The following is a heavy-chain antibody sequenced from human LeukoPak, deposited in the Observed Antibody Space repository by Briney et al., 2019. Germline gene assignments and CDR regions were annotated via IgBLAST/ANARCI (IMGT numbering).Heavy chain of an antibody. CDR2: ISGSGGST. CDR1: GFTFTSYA. CDR3: AKDRPNYYGSNGHYYKLNGDC. Sequence: PGGSLRLSCAASGFTFTSYAMSWVRQAPGKGLEWVSDISGSGGSTYYADSVKGRFTISRDNPRNTLYLQMNSLRAEDTAVYYCAKDRPNYYGSNGHYYKLNGDCWGQGTLVTVSS. V-gene: IGHV3-23*01. D-gene: IGHD3-22*01. J-gene: IGHJ4*02.